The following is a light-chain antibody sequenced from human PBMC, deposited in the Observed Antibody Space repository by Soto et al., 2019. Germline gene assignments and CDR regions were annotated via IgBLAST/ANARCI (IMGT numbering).Light chain of an antibody. V-gene: IGKV1-33*01. J-gene: IGKJ5*01. CDR1: QDISNY. CDR3: QQYDNLPIT. CDR2: DAS. Sequence: DIQMTQSPSSLSASVGDRVTITCQASQDISNYLNWYQQKPGKAPKLLIYDASNLETGVPSRFSGSGSGTNFNFTISSLQPEDIATYYCQQYDNLPITVGQGTRLEIK.